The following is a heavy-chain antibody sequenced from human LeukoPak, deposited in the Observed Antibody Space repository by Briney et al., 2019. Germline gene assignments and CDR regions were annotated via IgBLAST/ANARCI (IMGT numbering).Heavy chain of an antibody. CDR1: GGSISSYY. J-gene: IGHJ4*02. Sequence: SETLSLTCTVSGGSISSYYWSWLRQPPGKGLEWIGYIYYSGSTNYNPSLKSRVTMSEDTSKNQFSLKLSSVTAADTAVYYCARVSGWNPLQAAHLDYWGQGTLVTVSS. V-gene: IGHV4-59*12. CDR3: ARVSGWNPLQAAHLDY. D-gene: IGHD6-19*01. CDR2: IYYSGST.